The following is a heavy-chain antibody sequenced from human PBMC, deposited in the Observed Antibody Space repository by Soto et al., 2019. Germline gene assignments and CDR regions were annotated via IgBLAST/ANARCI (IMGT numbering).Heavy chain of an antibody. J-gene: IGHJ4*02. CDR1: GFTFSDSW. CDR2: IKPDESEK. V-gene: IGHV3-7*01. CDR3: VRGGSNYAY. D-gene: IGHD4-4*01. Sequence: LRLSCTASGFTFSDSWMTWVRQAPGKGLEWVARIKPDESEKKYADSVKGRFSISRDNAKNSMYLQMDSLRGEDTAVYYCVRGGSNYAYWGQGTLVTVSS.